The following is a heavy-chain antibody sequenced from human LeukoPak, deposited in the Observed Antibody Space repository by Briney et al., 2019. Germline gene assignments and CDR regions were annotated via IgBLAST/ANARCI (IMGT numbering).Heavy chain of an antibody. D-gene: IGHD6-19*01. CDR1: GGSISSGGYY. J-gene: IGHJ4*02. V-gene: IGHV4-31*03. Sequence: SQTLSLTCTVSGGSISSGGYYWGWLRQDPGKGLEWVGYIYYSGSTYYNPSLKSRVTISVATSKNQFSLKLSSVTAADTAVYYCARDRVAVAGTTLGFDYWGQGTLVTVSS. CDR3: ARDRVAVAGTTLGFDY. CDR2: IYYSGST.